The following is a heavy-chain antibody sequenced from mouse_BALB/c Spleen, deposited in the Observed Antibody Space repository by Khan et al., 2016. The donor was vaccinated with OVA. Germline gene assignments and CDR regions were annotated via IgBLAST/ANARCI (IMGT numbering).Heavy chain of an antibody. J-gene: IGHJ3*01. Sequence: QVQLKQSGAELVRPGVSVKISCKGSGYTFTDFTMHWVKQSHAKSLEWIGVITTYYGDVTYNQKFKGKATMTVDKSSSTAYMELARLTSEDSAIYSGTGGGGGNRFAYWGQGTLVTVSA. CDR2: ITTYYGDV. V-gene: IGHV1S137*01. CDR1: GYTFTDFT. CDR3: TGGGGGNRFAY.